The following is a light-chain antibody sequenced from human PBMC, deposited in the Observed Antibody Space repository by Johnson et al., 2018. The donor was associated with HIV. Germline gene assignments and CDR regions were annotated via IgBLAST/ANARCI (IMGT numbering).Light chain of an antibody. J-gene: IGLJ1*01. CDR3: GTWDSSLSAHNYV. CDR1: SSNIGNNY. V-gene: IGLV1-51*01. CDR2: ENN. Sequence: QSVLTQPPSVSAAPGQKVNISCSGSSSNIGNNYVSWYQQLPGTAPKLLIYENNKRPSGIPDRFSGSRSGTSATLGITGLQTGDEADYYCGTWDSSLSAHNYVFGTGTEVTVL.